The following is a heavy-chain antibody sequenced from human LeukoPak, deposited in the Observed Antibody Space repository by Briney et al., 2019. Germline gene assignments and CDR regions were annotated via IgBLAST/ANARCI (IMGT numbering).Heavy chain of an antibody. CDR1: GGSISSYY. J-gene: IGHJ3*02. Sequence: SETLSLTCTVSGGSISSYYWSWIRQPLGKGLEWIGYIYYSGSTNYNPSLKSRVTISVDTSKNQFSLKLSSVTAADTAVYYCARVRGGDRSNAFDIWGQGTMVTVSS. V-gene: IGHV4-59*01. CDR2: IYYSGST. D-gene: IGHD2-21*01. CDR3: ARVRGGDRSNAFDI.